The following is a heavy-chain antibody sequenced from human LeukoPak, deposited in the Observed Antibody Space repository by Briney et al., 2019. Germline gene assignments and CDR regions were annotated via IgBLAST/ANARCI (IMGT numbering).Heavy chain of an antibody. D-gene: IGHD1-26*01. CDR2: XTPIIDTT. J-gene: IGHJ5*02. Sequence: QXLEXXXRXTPIIDTTKYAQKFQGRMTITADKSTSTIYMELSGLRSDDTAVYYCARVNLRGSQYNWFDPRGQGTLVTVSS. V-gene: IGHV1-69*08. CDR3: ARVNLRGSQYNWFDP.